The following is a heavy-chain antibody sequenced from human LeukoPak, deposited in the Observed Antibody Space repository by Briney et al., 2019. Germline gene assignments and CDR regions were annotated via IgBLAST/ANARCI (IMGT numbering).Heavy chain of an antibody. V-gene: IGHV4-34*01. J-gene: IGHJ4*02. Sequence: SETLSLTCAVYGGSFSGYYWSWIRQPPGKGLEWIGEINHSGSTNYNPSLKSRVTISVDTSKNQFSLKLSSVTAADTAVYYCVLWFGELSHDYWGQGTLVTVSS. CDR1: GGSFSGYY. CDR2: INHSGST. CDR3: VLWFGELSHDY. D-gene: IGHD3-10*01.